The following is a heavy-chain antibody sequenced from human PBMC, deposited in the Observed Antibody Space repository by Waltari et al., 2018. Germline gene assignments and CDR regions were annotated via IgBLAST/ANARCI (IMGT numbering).Heavy chain of an antibody. CDR3: ARAQRGGYCSSTSCYPFDY. J-gene: IGHJ4*02. V-gene: IGHV1-69*12. D-gene: IGHD2-2*01. CDR1: GGTFSSYA. CDR2: IIPIFGTA. Sequence: QVQLVQSGAEVKKPGSSVKVSCKASGGTFSSYAISWVRPAPGQGLEWMGGIIPIFGTANYAQKFQGRVTITADESTSTAYMELSSLRSEDTAVYYCARAQRGGYCSSTSCYPFDYWGQGTLVTVSS.